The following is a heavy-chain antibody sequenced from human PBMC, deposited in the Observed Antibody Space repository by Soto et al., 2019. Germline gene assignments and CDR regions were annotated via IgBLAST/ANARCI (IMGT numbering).Heavy chain of an antibody. CDR1: GFTFSSYA. J-gene: IGHJ4*02. D-gene: IGHD3-3*01. CDR3: AKGATYYDFWSGYPVWYFDS. V-gene: IGHV3-23*01. CDR2: ISGSGGST. Sequence: EVQLLESGGGLVQPGGSLRLSCAASGFTFSSYAMSWVRQAPGKGLEWVSAISGSGGSTYYADSVKGRFTISRDNSKNTLNLQMNSLRAEDTAVYYCAKGATYYDFWSGYPVWYFDSWGQGTLVTVSS.